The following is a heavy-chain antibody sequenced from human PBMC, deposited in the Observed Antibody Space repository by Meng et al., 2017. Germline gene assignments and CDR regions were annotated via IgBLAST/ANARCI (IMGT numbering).Heavy chain of an antibody. J-gene: IGHJ4*02. V-gene: IGHV1-69*01. CDR2: IIPIFGTA. CDR3: ARRPGYSSGWYDY. D-gene: IGHD6-19*01. Sequence: QVPLVQSGAGVKKPGTSVKVSCKASGGTFSSYAISWVRQAPGQGLEWLGGIIPIFGTANYAQKFQGRVTITADESTSTAYMELSSLRSEDTAVYYCARRPGYSSGWYDYWGQGTLVTVSS. CDR1: GGTFSSYA.